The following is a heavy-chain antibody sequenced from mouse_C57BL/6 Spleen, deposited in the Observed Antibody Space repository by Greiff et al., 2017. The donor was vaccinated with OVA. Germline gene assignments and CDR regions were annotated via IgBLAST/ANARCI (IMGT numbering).Heavy chain of an antibody. J-gene: IGHJ1*03. CDR1: GFTFSSYA. D-gene: IGHD2-2*01. CDR2: ISDGGSYT. CDR3: ARCGYYWYFDV. V-gene: IGHV5-4*03. Sequence: EVMLVESGGGLVKPGGSLKFSCAASGFTFSSYAMSWVRQTPEKRLEWVATISDGGSYTYYTDNVKGRFTISKDNAKNNLYLQMSHLKSEDAAMYYCARCGYYWYFDVWGTGTTVTVSS.